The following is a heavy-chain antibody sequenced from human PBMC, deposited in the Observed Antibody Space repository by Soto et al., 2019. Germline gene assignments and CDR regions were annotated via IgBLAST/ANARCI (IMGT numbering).Heavy chain of an antibody. CDR1: GFTFSTYA. V-gene: IGHV3-23*01. D-gene: IGHD2-8*01. CDR3: AGRYCPNGVCYTNYYYDIDV. Sequence: EVQLLDSGGGLVQPGGSLRLSCAASGFTFSTYAMTWVRQAPGTGLEWVSTLTPSGGNTYYADSVQGRFTISRDNSMNTLYLQMNSLRAEDTAVYYCAGRYCPNGVCYTNYYYDIDVWGEGTTVTVSS. CDR2: LTPSGGNT. J-gene: IGHJ6*03.